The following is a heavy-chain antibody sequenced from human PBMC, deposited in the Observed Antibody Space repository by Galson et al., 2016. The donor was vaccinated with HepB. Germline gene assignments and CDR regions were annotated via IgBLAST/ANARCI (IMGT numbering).Heavy chain of an antibody. CDR3: ARDGRIAAAFDASDI. J-gene: IGHJ3*02. V-gene: IGHV3-33*01. D-gene: IGHD2-21*01. Sequence: SLRLSCAASGFTLRYHVMHWVRQAPGKGLAWVAVIWSDGSKKFYADSVKGRFTISRDNSNNTLYLQMDSLRADDTAVYYCARDGRIAAAFDASDIWGRGTMVTDSS. CDR1: GFTLRYHV. CDR2: IWSDGSKK.